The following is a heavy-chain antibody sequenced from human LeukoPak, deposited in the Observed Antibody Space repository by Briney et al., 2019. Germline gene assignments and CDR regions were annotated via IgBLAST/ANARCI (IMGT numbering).Heavy chain of an antibody. CDR3: ARCAYGGDYFDY. V-gene: IGHV3-48*02. D-gene: IGHD4-23*01. J-gene: IGHJ4*02. CDR1: GFTFDTYR. CDR2: ISSSSGTI. Sequence: GGSLRLSCAASGFTFDTYRMNWVRQAPGKGLEWVSYISSSSGTIYYADSEKGRFTISRDNAKNSLYLQMNSLRDDDTAVYYCARCAYGGDYFDYWGQGTLVTVSS.